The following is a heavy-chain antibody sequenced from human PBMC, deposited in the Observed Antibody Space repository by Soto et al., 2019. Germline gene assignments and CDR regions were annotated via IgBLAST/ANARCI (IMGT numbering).Heavy chain of an antibody. CDR2: INHSGST. CDR1: GGSFSGYY. Sequence: QVQLQQWGAGLLKPSETLSLTCAVYGGSFSGYYWSWIRQPPGKGLEWIGEINHSGSTNYNPSLKGRVAXXVXTXXSQLSLKLSSGTAADTAVYYCARGGPSSGYYYFDYWGQGTLVTVSS. D-gene: IGHD3-22*01. J-gene: IGHJ4*02. CDR3: ARGGPSSGYYYFDY. V-gene: IGHV4-34*01.